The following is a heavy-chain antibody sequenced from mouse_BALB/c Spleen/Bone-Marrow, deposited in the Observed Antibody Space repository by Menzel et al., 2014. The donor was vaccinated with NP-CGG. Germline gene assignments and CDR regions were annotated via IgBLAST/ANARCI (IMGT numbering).Heavy chain of an antibody. Sequence: DVQLVESGGGLVQPGGSLKLSCAASGFDFSRYWMSWVRQASGKGLEWIGEINPDSSTINYTPSLKDKFIISRDNAKNTLYLQMSKVRSEDTALYYCAREGDGSYWYFDVWGAGTTVTVSS. CDR3: AREGDGSYWYFDV. CDR1: GFDFSRYW. J-gene: IGHJ1*01. CDR2: INPDSSTI. V-gene: IGHV4-1*02. D-gene: IGHD2-3*01.